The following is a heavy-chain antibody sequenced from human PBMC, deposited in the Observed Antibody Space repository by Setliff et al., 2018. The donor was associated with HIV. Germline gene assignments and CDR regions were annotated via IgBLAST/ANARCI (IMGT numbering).Heavy chain of an antibody. V-gene: IGHV3-30*19. CDR1: GFRFRSHG. J-gene: IGHJ6*02. CDR2: ISYDGSNK. CDR3: ARDRSTGDMYYYGMDV. D-gene: IGHD7-27*01. Sequence: PGGSLRLSCAASGFRFRSHGIHWVRQAPGKGLEWVAVISYDGSNKYYADSVKGRFTISRDNSKNTLYLQMNSLRAEDTAVYYCARDRSTGDMYYYGMDVWGQGTTVTVSS.